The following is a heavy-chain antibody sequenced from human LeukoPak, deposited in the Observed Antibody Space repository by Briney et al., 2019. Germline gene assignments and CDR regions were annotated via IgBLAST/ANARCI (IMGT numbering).Heavy chain of an antibody. Sequence: GGSLRLSCAASGFTFSSYSMNWVRQAPGKGLEWVSSISSSSSYIYYADSVKGRFTISRDNAKNSLYLQMNSLRAEDTAVYYCARDRCSSTSCLWFDHWGQGTLVTVSS. CDR2: ISSSSSYI. CDR1: GFTFSSYS. V-gene: IGHV3-21*01. J-gene: IGHJ5*02. CDR3: ARDRCSSTSCLWFDH. D-gene: IGHD2-2*01.